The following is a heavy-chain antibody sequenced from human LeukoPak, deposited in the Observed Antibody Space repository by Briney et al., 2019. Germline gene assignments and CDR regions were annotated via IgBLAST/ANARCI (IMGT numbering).Heavy chain of an antibody. J-gene: IGHJ4*02. CDR3: AREYGDYPDTWVY. CDR1: GYIFTSYG. V-gene: IGHV1-18*01. CDR2: SSTYNGDT. D-gene: IGHD4-17*01. Sequence: ASVTVSCRASGYIFTSYGISWVRQAPGQGLEWMGWSSTYNGDTNYAQKLQGRVTMTTDTSTSTAYMELRSLRSDDTAVYYCAREYGDYPDTWVYWGQGTLVTVSS.